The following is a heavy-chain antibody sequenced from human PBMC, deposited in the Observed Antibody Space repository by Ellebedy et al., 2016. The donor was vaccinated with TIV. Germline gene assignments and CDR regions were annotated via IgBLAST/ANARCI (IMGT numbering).Heavy chain of an antibody. Sequence: MPSETLSLTCAVSGGSISTYYWSWIRQPPGQGLEWIGYIYYSGYTEYNPSLKSRVTISLDTSKDQFSLRLSSVTAADTAVYYCARVPDLDYWYFDLWGRGTLVTVSS. V-gene: IGHV4-59*08. CDR1: GGSISTYY. CDR3: ARVPDLDYWYFDL. CDR2: IYYSGYT. J-gene: IGHJ2*01.